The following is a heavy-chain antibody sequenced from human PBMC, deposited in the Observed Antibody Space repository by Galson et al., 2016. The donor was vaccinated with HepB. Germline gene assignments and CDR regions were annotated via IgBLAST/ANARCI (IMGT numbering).Heavy chain of an antibody. D-gene: IGHD3-16*01. Sequence: SLRLSCAASGVTVGNHYMRWVRQAPGKGPEWVSSIYSGGSTSYADSVKGRFTVSSDSSKNTVYLQMNSLRVDDTAVYYCARDRGGPWGQGTLVTVSS. CDR3: ARDRGGP. CDR2: IYSGGST. V-gene: IGHV3-53*01. J-gene: IGHJ5*02. CDR1: GVTVGNHY.